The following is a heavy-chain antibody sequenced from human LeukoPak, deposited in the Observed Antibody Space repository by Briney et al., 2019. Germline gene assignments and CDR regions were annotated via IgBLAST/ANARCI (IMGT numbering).Heavy chain of an antibody. CDR2: IWYDGRNK. J-gene: IGHJ3*02. V-gene: IGHV3-33*01. CDR1: GFTFSSYG. Sequence: PGGSLRLSCASSGFTFSSYGMHWVRQAPGKGLEWVAVIWYDGRNKYYADSVKGRFTISRDNSKNTLYLQMNSLRAEDTAVYYCARDPGDYYGSGSSHAFDIWGQGTMVTVSS. D-gene: IGHD3-10*01. CDR3: ARDPGDYYGSGSSHAFDI.